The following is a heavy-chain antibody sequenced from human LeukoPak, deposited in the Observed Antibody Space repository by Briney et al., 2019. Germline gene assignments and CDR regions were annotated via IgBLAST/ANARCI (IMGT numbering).Heavy chain of an antibody. D-gene: IGHD3-16*02. J-gene: IGHJ6*03. CDR2: IYSGGST. CDR3: ARDRGYFYYMDV. CDR1: GFTFSTYP. V-gene: IGHV3-66*02. Sequence: GGSLRLSCEASGFTFSTYPMHWVRQAPDKGLEWVSVIYSGGSTYYADSVKGRFTISRDNSKNTLYLQMNSLRADDTAVYYCARDRGYFYYMDVWGKGTTVTVSS.